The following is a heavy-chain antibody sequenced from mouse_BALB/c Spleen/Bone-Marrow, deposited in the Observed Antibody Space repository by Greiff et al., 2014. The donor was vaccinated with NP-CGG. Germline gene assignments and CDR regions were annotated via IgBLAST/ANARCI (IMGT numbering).Heavy chain of an antibody. CDR2: IRNKPNGCTT. CDR3: ARDYSGYFDF. V-gene: IGHV7-3*02. CDR1: GFTFTDYF. Sequence: EVKLIESGGGLVQPGGSLRLSCTTSGFTFTDYFMTWVRQPPGKALEWLGFIRNKPNGCTTEYNPSVKGRFTISRDNSQGILYLQMNTLRAEDSAIYYCARDYSGYFDFWGQGTTLTVSS. D-gene: IGHD5-1*01. J-gene: IGHJ2*01.